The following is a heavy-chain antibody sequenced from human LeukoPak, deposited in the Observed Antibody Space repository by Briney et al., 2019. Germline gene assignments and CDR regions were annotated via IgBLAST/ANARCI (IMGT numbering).Heavy chain of an antibody. D-gene: IGHD3-3*02. J-gene: IGHJ4*02. CDR1: GLTFRNAP. CDR2: INSKTDGGTT. Sequence: PGWSLRFSCAALGLTFRNAPMTWVRQAKGKGLQWVGRINSKTDGGTTDYAAPVKGRFTISRDDSKNTLYLQMNSLKTEDTAVYYCTLHSDLAYWGQGALVTVSS. CDR3: TLHSDLAY. V-gene: IGHV3-15*01.